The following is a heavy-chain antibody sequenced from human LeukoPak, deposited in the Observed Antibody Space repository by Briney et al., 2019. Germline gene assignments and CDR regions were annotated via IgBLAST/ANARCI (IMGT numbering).Heavy chain of an antibody. D-gene: IGHD3-22*01. Sequence: GGSLRLSCAASGFTFSSYAMHWVRQAPGKGLEWVAVISYDGGNKYYADSVKGRFTISRDNSKNTLYLQMNSLRAEDTAVYYCARDSGITMIGYYYGMDVWGQGTTVTVSS. V-gene: IGHV3-30-3*01. CDR1: GFTFSSYA. CDR3: ARDSGITMIGYYYGMDV. CDR2: ISYDGGNK. J-gene: IGHJ6*02.